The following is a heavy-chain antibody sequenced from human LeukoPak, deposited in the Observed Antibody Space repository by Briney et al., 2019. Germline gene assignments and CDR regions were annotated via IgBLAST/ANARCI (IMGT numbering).Heavy chain of an antibody. CDR2: IYHSGST. D-gene: IGHD2-2*01. CDR3: AREEGSTSL. Sequence: PSETLSLTCTVSGGSISSGGYYWSWIRQPPGKGLEWIGYIYHSGSTYYNPSLKSRVTISVDRSKNQFSLKLSSVTAADTAVYYRAREEGSTSLWGQGTLVTVSS. V-gene: IGHV4-30-2*01. J-gene: IGHJ4*02. CDR1: GGSISSGGYY.